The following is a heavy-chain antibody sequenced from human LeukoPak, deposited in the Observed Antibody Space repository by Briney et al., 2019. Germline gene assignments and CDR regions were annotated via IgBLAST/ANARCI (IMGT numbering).Heavy chain of an antibody. CDR3: ARLRLVLVIGAFDI. Sequence: GESLKISCKGSGYSFTSYCIGWVRQMPGKGLEWMGIIYPGDSDTRYSPSFQGQVTISADKSISTAYLQWSSLKASDTALYYCARLRLVLVIGAFDIWGQGTMVTVSS. CDR1: GYSFTSYC. CDR2: IYPGDSDT. V-gene: IGHV5-51*01. J-gene: IGHJ3*02. D-gene: IGHD4/OR15-4a*01.